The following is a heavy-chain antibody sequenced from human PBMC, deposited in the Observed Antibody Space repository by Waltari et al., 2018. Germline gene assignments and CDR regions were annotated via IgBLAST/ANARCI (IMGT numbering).Heavy chain of an antibody. J-gene: IGHJ4*02. CDR3: ARSSEDIWGSYLDY. CDR1: GGTFSSYA. Sequence: QVQLVQSGAEVKKPGSSVKVSCKASGGTFSSYAISWVRQAPGQGLEWMGRIIPICGTANYEQKFQGRVTMTADKSTSTAYMELSSLRAEDTAVYYCARSSEDIWGSYLDYWGQGTLVTVSS. V-gene: IGHV1-69*08. D-gene: IGHD3-16*01. CDR2: IIPICGTA.